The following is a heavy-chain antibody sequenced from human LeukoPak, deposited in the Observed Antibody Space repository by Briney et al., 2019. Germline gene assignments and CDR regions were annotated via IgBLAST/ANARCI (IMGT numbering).Heavy chain of an antibody. CDR3: AKVSCTNGVCPYYFDY. V-gene: IGHV3-23*01. J-gene: IGHJ4*02. CDR2: ISGSGGST. CDR1: GFTFSSYA. Sequence: PGGSLRLSCAASGFTFSSYAMSWVRQAPGKGLEWVSAISGSGGSTYYADSVKGRFTISRDNSKNTLYLQMNSLRAEDTAVYYCAKVSCTNGVCPYYFDYWGQGTPVTVSS. D-gene: IGHD2-8*01.